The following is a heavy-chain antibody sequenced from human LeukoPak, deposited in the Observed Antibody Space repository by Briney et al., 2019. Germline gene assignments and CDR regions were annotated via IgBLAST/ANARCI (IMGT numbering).Heavy chain of an antibody. CDR2: IYYSGST. D-gene: IGHD3-22*01. CDR3: ARRGPYYYDSSGYLLDY. V-gene: IGHV4-39*01. CDR1: GDSISSSSYY. Sequence: PSETLSLTCTVSGDSISSSSYYWGWIRQPPGKGLEWIGSIYYSGSTYYNPSLKSRVTISVDTSKNQFSLKLSSVTAADTAVYYCARRGPYYYDSSGYLLDYWGQGTLVTVSS. J-gene: IGHJ4*02.